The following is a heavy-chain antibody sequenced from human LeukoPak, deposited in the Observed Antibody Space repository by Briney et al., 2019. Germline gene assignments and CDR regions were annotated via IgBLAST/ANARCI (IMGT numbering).Heavy chain of an antibody. CDR1: GVTFSSYW. Sequence: GGSLRLSCAASGVTFSSYWISWVRQGPGKGLELVSNIKQDGSEKYYVDSVKGRFTISRDNAKNSLYLQMNSLTAEHTAVYYCATDGLLWFGELSPPLFDYWGQGTLVTVSS. D-gene: IGHD3-10*01. CDR2: IKQDGSEK. CDR3: ATDGLLWFGELSPPLFDY. V-gene: IGHV3-7*01. J-gene: IGHJ4*02.